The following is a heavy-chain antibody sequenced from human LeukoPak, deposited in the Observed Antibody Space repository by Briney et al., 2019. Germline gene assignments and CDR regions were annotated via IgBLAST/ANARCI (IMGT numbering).Heavy chain of an antibody. V-gene: IGHV3-30*02. CDR2: IRYDGSNK. Sequence: PTGGSLRLSCAASGFTFSSYGMHWVRQAPGKGLEWVAFIRYDGSNKYYADSVKGRFTISRDNAKDSLFLQMNSLRAEDTAVYYCARVLRYCSGGNCYSGGLGYMDVWGKGTTVTISS. CDR1: GFTFSSYG. D-gene: IGHD2-15*01. J-gene: IGHJ6*03. CDR3: ARVLRYCSGGNCYSGGLGYMDV.